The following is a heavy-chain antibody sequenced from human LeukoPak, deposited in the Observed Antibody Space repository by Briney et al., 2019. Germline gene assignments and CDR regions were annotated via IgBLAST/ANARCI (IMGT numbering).Heavy chain of an antibody. CDR2: IYYSGST. V-gene: IGHV4-61*01. J-gene: IGHJ3*02. CDR1: GYSISSSYY. CDR3: ARSRRGAVLRYFDWLLHAFDI. D-gene: IGHD3-9*01. Sequence: SETLSLTCTVSGYSISSSYYWSWIRQPPGKGLEWIGYIYYSGSTNYNPSLKSRVTISVDTSKNQFSLKLSSVTAADTAVYYCARSRRGAVLRYFDWLLHAFDIWGQGTMVTVSS.